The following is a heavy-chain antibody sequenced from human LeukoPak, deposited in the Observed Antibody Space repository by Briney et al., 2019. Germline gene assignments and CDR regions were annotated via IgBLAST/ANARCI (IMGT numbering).Heavy chain of an antibody. D-gene: IGHD6-13*01. CDR1: GGSFSGYY. CDR2: INHSGST. J-gene: IGHJ4*02. CDR3: ARAPIAAADEDY. Sequence: PSETLSHTCAVYGGSFSGYYWSWIRQPPGKGLEWIGEINHSGSTNYNPSLKSRVTISVDTSKNQFSLKLSSVTAADTAVYYCARAPIAAADEDYWGQGTLVTVSS. V-gene: IGHV4-34*01.